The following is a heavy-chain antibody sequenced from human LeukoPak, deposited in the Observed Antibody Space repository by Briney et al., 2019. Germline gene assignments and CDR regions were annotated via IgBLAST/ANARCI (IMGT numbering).Heavy chain of an antibody. D-gene: IGHD6-13*01. CDR2: IYHSGST. Sequence: PSETLSLTCTVSGYSISSGYYWGWIRQPPGKGLEWIGSIYHSGSTYYNPSLKSRVTISVDTSKNQFSLKLSSVTAADTAVYYCARAAAVIAQTLYYYYYYMDVWGKGTTVTVSS. CDR3: ARAAAVIAQTLYYYYYYMDV. V-gene: IGHV4-38-2*02. CDR1: GYSISSGYY. J-gene: IGHJ6*03.